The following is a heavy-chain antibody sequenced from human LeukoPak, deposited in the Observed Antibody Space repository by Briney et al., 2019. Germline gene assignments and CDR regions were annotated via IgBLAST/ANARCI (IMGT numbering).Heavy chain of an antibody. J-gene: IGHJ4*02. D-gene: IGHD3-3*01. CDR3: ARTYRYDFWSGYYH. V-gene: IGHV4-59*01. Sequence: PSETLSLTCTVSGGSINSYYWSWIRQPPGKGLEWLGYIYYTGSTNYNPSLKSRVIISVDTSKNQFSLKLSSVTAADTAVYYCARTYRYDFWSGYYHWGQGTPVTVSS. CDR1: GGSINSYY. CDR2: IYYTGST.